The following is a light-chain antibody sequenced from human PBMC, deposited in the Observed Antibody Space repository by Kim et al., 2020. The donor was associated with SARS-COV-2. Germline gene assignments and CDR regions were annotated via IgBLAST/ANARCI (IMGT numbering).Light chain of an antibody. CDR2: VGTGGIVG. J-gene: IGLJ1*01. CDR3: GADHGSGSNFVYV. V-gene: IGLV9-49*01. Sequence: CTLSSGYSNYKVDWYQQRPGKGARFVMRVGTGGIVGSKGDGIPDRFSVLGSGLNRYLTIKNIQEEDESYYHCGADHGSGSNFVYVFGTGTKVTVL. CDR1: SGYSNYK.